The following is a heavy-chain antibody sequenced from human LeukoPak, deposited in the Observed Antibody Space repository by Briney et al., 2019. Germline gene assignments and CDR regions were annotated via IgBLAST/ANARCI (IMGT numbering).Heavy chain of an antibody. J-gene: IGHJ4*02. CDR3: ARGPRFLNY. D-gene: IGHD3-3*01. V-gene: IGHV4-34*01. CDR1: GGSFSGYY. Sequence: SETLSLTCAVYGGSFSGYYWSWIRQPPGKGLEWIGEINHSGSTNYNPSLKSRVTISVDTSKNQSSLKLSSVTAADTAVYYCARGPRFLNYWGKGTLVTVSS. CDR2: INHSGST.